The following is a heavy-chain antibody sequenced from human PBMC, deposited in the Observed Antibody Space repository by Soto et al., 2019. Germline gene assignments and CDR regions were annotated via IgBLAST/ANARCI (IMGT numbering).Heavy chain of an antibody. V-gene: IGHV3-11*01. CDR2: VSNGGSAK. CDR1: GFTFSDQY. Sequence: QVQLVESGGGLVKPGGSLRLSCAASGFTFSDQYMGWIRQAPGKGLEWISYVSNGGSAKYYADSVKGRFSISRDNAKNSLYLQMNSLRAEDTAVYYCAKDYGDYEFDYWGQGTLVTVSS. CDR3: AKDYGDYEFDY. D-gene: IGHD4-17*01. J-gene: IGHJ4*02.